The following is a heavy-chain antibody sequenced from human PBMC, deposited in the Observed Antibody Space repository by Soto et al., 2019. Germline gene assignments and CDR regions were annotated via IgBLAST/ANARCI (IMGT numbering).Heavy chain of an antibody. CDR1: GRSIXSYY. J-gene: IGHJ4*02. V-gene: IGHV4-59*01. CDR2: IYYSGIT. CDR3: ARDDPGLYGGNTFDY. D-gene: IGHD4-17*01. Sequence: SETLSLTCTGSGRSIXSYYWILIRQPPGKGLEWIGYIYYSGITNYNPALKSRVTISVDTSKNQFSLKLSSVTAADTAVYYCARDDPGLYGGNTFDYWGQGTLVTVSS.